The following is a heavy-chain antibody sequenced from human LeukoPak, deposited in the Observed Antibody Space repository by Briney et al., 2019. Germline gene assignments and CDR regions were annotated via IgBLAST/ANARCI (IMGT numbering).Heavy chain of an antibody. V-gene: IGHV1-2*02. CDR3: AKVTTLTMDY. CDR1: GYTFTVYY. Sequence: ASVTVSCKASGYTFTVYYIHWVRQAPGQELEWMGWINPNSGDTNYAQEFQGRVTMTRDTSITTAYMELSRLRSDETAIYYCAKVTTLTMDYWGQGTLVTVSS. CDR2: INPNSGDT. D-gene: IGHD4-4*01. J-gene: IGHJ4*02.